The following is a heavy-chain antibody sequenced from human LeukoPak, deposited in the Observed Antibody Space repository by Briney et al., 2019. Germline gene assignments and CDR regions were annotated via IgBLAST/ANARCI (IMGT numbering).Heavy chain of an antibody. D-gene: IGHD1-14*01. CDR2: INPNSGGT. Sequence: ASVKVSCKASGYTFTGYYMHWVRQAPGQGLEWMGWINPNSGGTNYAQKFQGRVTMTRDTSISTAYMELSRLRSDDTAVYYCAREWGLALGEPLGDYWGQGTLVTVSS. CDR1: GYTFTGYY. J-gene: IGHJ4*02. V-gene: IGHV1-2*02. CDR3: AREWGLALGEPLGDY.